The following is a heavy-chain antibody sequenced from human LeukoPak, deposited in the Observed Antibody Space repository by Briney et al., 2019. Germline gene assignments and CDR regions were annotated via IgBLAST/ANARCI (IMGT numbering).Heavy chain of an antibody. D-gene: IGHD4-11*01. CDR2: INHSGST. V-gene: IGHV4-34*01. J-gene: IGHJ4*02. CDR1: GGSFSGYY. CDR3: ARGSATVTHNFDY. Sequence: SETLSLTCAVYGGSFSGYYWSWIRQPPGKGLEWIGEINHSGSTNYNPSLKSRVTISVGTSKNQFSLKLSSVTAADTAVYYCARGSATVTHNFDYWGQGTLVTVSS.